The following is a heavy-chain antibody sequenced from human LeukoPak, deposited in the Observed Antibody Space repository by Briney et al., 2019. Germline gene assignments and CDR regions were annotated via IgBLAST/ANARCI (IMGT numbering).Heavy chain of an antibody. CDR3: ARNGDYYDSSGIPLDAFDL. CDR2: ISSTGSSI. V-gene: IGHV3-21*05. J-gene: IGHJ3*01. Sequence: GGSLRLSCAASEFTFSTYSMNWVRQAPGKGLEWVSHISSTGSSIYYADSVKGRFTISRDNAKNALFLQMNSLRAEDTAVYYCARNGDYYDSSGIPLDAFDLWGQGTMVTVSS. CDR1: EFTFSTYS. D-gene: IGHD3-22*01.